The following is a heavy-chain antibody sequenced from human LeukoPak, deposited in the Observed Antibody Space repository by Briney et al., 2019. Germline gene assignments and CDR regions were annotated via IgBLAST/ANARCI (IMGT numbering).Heavy chain of an antibody. CDR2: INTYKGNT. D-gene: IGHD6-19*01. J-gene: IGHJ3*02. V-gene: IGHV1-18*01. Sequence: ASVKVSCEASGYTFTNFGISWVRQAPGQGLEWMGWINTYKGNTYYAQNFQDRVTMTTDTSTTTGYMELRSLTSDDTAIYYCARAGGWTREDYKDESYHIGGQGTVVTVSS. CDR3: ARAGGWTREDYKDESYHI. CDR1: GYTFTNFG.